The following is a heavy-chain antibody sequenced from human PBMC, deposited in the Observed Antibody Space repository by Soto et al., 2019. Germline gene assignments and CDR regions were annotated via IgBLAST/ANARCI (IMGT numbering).Heavy chain of an antibody. CDR2: ISYDGSNK. V-gene: IGHV3-30*18. Sequence: LRLSCAASGFTFSSYGMHWVRQAPGKGLEWVAVISYDGSNKYYADSVKGRFTISRDNSKNTLYLQMNSLRAEDTAVYYCAKERSGDYYSYGMDVWGQGTTVTVSS. J-gene: IGHJ6*02. CDR1: GFTFSSYG. CDR3: AKERSGDYYSYGMDV.